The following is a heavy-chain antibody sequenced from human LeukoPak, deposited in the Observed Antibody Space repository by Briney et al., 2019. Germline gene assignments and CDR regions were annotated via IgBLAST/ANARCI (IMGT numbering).Heavy chain of an antibody. V-gene: IGHV3-30*04. J-gene: IGHJ4*02. CDR3: TRDGPVAGKGGFDY. CDR2: LTYDATNN. D-gene: IGHD6-19*01. Sequence: GRTLTLYCAASTFTFSNSARHGDRQAPGQGLKWVAVLTYDATNNYYTDYVKGPITSSRDNSKNTLYVQMNSLRAEDTAFYYCTRDGPVAGKGGFDYWGQGTLVTVSS. CDR1: TFTFSNSA.